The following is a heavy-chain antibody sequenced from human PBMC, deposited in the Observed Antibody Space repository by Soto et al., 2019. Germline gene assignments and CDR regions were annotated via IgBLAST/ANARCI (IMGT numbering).Heavy chain of an antibody. D-gene: IGHD2-2*01. CDR2: IEHSGSS. V-gene: IGHV4-31*03. CDR3: VREVVPPTVDFYYYYIDF. J-gene: IGHJ6*03. Sequence: QVQLQESGPGLVKPSQTLSLTCTVSGGFISSGDYYWNWIRQLPGKGLEWIGYIEHSGSSFYNPSLKGRVALALDTSKNRFSLKLNSVTAADTAVYNCVREVVPPTVDFYYYYIDFRGKGTTVTVSS. CDR1: GGFISSGDYY.